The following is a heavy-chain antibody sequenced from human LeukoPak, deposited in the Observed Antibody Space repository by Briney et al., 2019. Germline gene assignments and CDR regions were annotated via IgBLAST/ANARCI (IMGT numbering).Heavy chain of an antibody. Sequence: PSETLSLTCTVSGGSISSYYWSWIRQPPGKGLEWIGYIYYSGSTDYNPSLKSRVTISVDTSKNQFSLKLSSVTAADTAVYYCARHWAGSSSAGREIDYWGQGTLVTVSS. J-gene: IGHJ4*02. V-gene: IGHV4-59*08. CDR2: IYYSGST. CDR1: GGSISSYY. CDR3: ARHWAGSSSAGREIDY. D-gene: IGHD6-19*01.